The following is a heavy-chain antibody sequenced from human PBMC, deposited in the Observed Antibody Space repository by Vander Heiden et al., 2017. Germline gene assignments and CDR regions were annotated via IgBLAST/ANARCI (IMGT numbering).Heavy chain of an antibody. Sequence: EVQLLESGGGLVQPGGSLRLSCAASGFTFSSYAMSWVRQAPGKGLEWVSGIGGSGGSTYYADSVKGRFTISRDNSKNTLHLQMNSLRAEDTAIYYCAKHFENFGDSLLRFDPWGQGTLVTVTS. V-gene: IGHV3-23*01. CDR2: IGGSGGST. D-gene: IGHD4-17*01. CDR1: GFTFSSYA. CDR3: AKHFENFGDSLLRFDP. J-gene: IGHJ5*02.